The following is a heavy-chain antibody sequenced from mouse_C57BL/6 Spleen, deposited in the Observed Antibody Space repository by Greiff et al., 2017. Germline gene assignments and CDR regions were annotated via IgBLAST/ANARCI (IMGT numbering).Heavy chain of an antibody. D-gene: IGHD1-1*01. Sequence: VQLQQPGAELVKPGASVKLSCKASGYTFTSYWMHWVKQRPGRGLEWIGRIDPNAGGTKYNEKFKSKATLTVDKPSSTAYMQRSSLTSEDSAVYEGARGDFYGGGPLAYWGQGTLVTVSA. V-gene: IGHV1-72*01. CDR2: IDPNAGGT. CDR1: GYTFTSYW. J-gene: IGHJ3*01. CDR3: ARGDFYGGGPLAY.